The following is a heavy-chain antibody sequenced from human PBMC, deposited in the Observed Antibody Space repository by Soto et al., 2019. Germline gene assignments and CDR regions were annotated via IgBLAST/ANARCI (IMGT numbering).Heavy chain of an antibody. CDR3: VKDMAYGGNSGPFDS. CDR1: GITFDGYS. D-gene: IGHD4-17*01. Sequence: PGGSLRLSCAASGITFDGYSMHWVRQAPGKGLEWVSLINWDGAGTYYADSVRGRFTISRDNSKNSLYLQMNSLRTEDTALYYCVKDMAYGGNSGPFDSWGQGTLVTVSS. J-gene: IGHJ4*02. V-gene: IGHV3-43*01. CDR2: INWDGAGT.